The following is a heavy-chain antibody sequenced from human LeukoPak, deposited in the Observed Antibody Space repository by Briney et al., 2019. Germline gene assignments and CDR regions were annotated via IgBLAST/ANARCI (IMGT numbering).Heavy chain of an antibody. Sequence: SETLSLTCAVYGGSFSGYYWSWIRQPPGKGPEWIGEINHSGSTNYNPSLKSRVTISVDTSKNQFSLKLSSVTAADTAVYYCARGPDTAMVKYYYYMDVWGKGTTVTVSS. D-gene: IGHD5-18*01. CDR2: INHSGST. V-gene: IGHV4-34*01. CDR1: GGSFSGYY. CDR3: ARGPDTAMVKYYYYMDV. J-gene: IGHJ6*03.